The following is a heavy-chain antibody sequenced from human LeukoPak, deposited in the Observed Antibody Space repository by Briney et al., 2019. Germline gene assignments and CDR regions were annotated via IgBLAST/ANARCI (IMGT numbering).Heavy chain of an antibody. J-gene: IGHJ4*02. CDR1: GFTFSKYS. CDR3: ATKQWLAPPPDS. D-gene: IGHD6-19*01. V-gene: IGHV3-74*01. Sequence: GGSLRPSCAASGFTFSKYSMLWVRQAPGKGLGSVSRINTDGTVTTYADSVKGRFTVSRDNADNTMFLQMNSVRDEDTAVYYCATKQWLAPPPDSWGQGTPVTVSS. CDR2: INTDGTVT.